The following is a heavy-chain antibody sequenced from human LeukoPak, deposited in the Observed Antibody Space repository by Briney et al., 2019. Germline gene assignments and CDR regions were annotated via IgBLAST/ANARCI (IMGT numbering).Heavy chain of an antibody. CDR3: ARMSRSSWMFDF. CDR1: GFIVSNSY. J-gene: IGHJ5*01. D-gene: IGHD6-13*01. Sequence: GGSLRLSCAASGFIVSNSYMSWVRQAPGKGLEWVSIIYAGGTTYYVDSVEGRFTVSRDNSQNTLYLQMNSVRAADTGLYFCARMSRSSWMFDFWGQGSLVTVSS. V-gene: IGHV3-66*01. CDR2: IYAGGTT.